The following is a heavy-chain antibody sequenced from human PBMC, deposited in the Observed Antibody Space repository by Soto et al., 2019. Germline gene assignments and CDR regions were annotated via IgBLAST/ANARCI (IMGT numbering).Heavy chain of an antibody. Sequence: EVQLVESGGGLIQPGGSLRLSCVVSGFSVDNKYMTWVRQAPGKGLEWVSLIYANGRTYYADSVKGRFTISRDNSKNTLYLKMSSLRAEDTAIYYCARERDTSGYILAYWGQGTLVTVSP. CDR1: GFSVDNKY. CDR3: ARERDTSGYILAY. D-gene: IGHD3-22*01. J-gene: IGHJ4*02. CDR2: IYANGRT. V-gene: IGHV3-53*01.